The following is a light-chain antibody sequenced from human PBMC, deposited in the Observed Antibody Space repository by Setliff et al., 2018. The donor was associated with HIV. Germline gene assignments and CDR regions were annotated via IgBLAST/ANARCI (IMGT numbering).Light chain of an antibody. Sequence: QSALTQQPSVSGAPGQRVTISCAGTRSNIGAGFDVHWFRQLPGTAPKVLIYGDNCRPSGVPDRFSGSKSATSASLAITGLRAEDEADYYCQSYDNSLRGYVFGTGTKVTVL. V-gene: IGLV1-40*01. CDR3: QSYDNSLRGYV. J-gene: IGLJ1*01. CDR1: RSNIGAGFD. CDR2: GDN.